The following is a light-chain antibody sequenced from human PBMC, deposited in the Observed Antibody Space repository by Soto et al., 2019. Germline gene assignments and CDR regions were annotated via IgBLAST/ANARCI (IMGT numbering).Light chain of an antibody. CDR1: QSVSSSY. V-gene: IGKV3-20*01. Sequence: EIVLTQSPGTLSLSPGERATLSCRASQSVSSSYLAWYQQKPGQTPSLLIYGASSRATGIPDRFSGSGSGTDFTLTISRLEPEDFAVYYCQQFGCTPPYTFGQGTKLEIK. J-gene: IGKJ2*01. CDR3: QQFGCTPPYT. CDR2: GAS.